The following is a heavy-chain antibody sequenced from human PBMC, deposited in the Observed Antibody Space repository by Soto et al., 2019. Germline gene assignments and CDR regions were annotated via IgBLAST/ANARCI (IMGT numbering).Heavy chain of an antibody. CDR1: GYSFTSYG. V-gene: IGHV1-18*01. CDR3: ARDPSFDRNYYSGIYV. J-gene: IGHJ6*02. CDR2: ISPYNGNT. Sequence: QVHLVQSGAEVKKPGASVKVSCKTSGYSFTSYGIGWVRQAPGQGLEWMGWISPYNGNTYYAQKFQGRVTMTTDTSTNTVYVELRSLRSDDTAVYYCARDPSFDRNYYSGIYVWGQGTTVTVSS.